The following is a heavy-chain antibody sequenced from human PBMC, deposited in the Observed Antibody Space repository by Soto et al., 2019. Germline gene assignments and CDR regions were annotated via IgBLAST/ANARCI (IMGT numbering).Heavy chain of an antibody. CDR1: GASLSRSY. CDR3: ARERYYGMDV. V-gene: IGHV4-59*01. CDR2: IYYSGST. Sequence: PSETLSLTCTVSGASLSRSYWSWVRQSPGKGLEWIGYIYYSGSTNYNPSLKSRVTISVDTSKNQFSLKLSSVTAADTAVYYCARERYYGMDVWGQGTTVTVSS. J-gene: IGHJ6*02.